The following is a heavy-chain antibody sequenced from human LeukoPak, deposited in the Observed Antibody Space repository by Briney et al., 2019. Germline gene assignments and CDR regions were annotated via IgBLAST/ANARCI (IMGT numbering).Heavy chain of an antibody. CDR1: GFTFSSYG. J-gene: IGHJ4*02. V-gene: IGHV3-9*01. CDR2: INWNSNNI. CDR3: AKASSGYYSAILG. D-gene: IGHD3-22*01. Sequence: GGSLRLSCAASGFTFSSYGMHWVRQAPGKGLEWVSGINWNSNNIDYADSVKGRFTISRDNAKNSLYLQMNSLRAEDTALYYCAKASSGYYSAILGWGQGTLVTVSS.